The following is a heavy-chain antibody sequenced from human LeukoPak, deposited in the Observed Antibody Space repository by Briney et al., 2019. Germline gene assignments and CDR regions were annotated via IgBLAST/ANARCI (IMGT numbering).Heavy chain of an antibody. J-gene: IGHJ4*02. CDR3: ARAIVLIAARDVDY. V-gene: IGHV3-21*01. D-gene: IGHD6-6*01. CDR2: ISSSSSYI. CDR1: GFTFSSYS. Sequence: GGSLRLSCAASGFTFSSYSMTWVRQAPGKGLEWVSSISSSSSYIYYADSVKGRFTISRDNAKNSLYLQMNSLRAEDTAVYYCARAIVLIAARDVDYWGQGTLVTVSS.